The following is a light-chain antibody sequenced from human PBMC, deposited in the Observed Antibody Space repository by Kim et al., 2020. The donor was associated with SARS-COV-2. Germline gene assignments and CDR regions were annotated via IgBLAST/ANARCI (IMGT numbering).Light chain of an antibody. J-gene: IGLJ3*02. Sequence: SYELTQPPSVSVSPGQTASITCPGDKLGDKYACWHQQKPGQSPVLVIYQDSKRPSGIPERFSGSNSGNTATLTISGTQAMDEADYYCQAWDSSTWVFGGGTQLTVL. V-gene: IGLV3-1*01. CDR2: QDS. CDR3: QAWDSSTWV. CDR1: KLGDKY.